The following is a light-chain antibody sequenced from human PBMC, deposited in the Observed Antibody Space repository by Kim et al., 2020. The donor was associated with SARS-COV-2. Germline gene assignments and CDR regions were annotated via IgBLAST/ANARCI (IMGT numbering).Light chain of an antibody. CDR2: EVS. CDR3: SSYAGSNNYV. V-gene: IGLV2-8*01. CDR1: SSDVGGYNY. J-gene: IGLJ1*01. Sequence: GQSVTISCTGTSSDVGGYNYVSWYQQLPGKAPKLMIYEVSKRPSGVPDRFSGSKSGNTASLTVYGLQAEDEADYYCSSYAGSNNYVFGTGTKVTVL.